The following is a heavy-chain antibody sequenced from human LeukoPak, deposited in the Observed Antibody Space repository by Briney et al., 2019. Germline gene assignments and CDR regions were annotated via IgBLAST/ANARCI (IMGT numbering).Heavy chain of an antibody. CDR3: ARLSSPRGSSGYHDAFDI. CDR2: ISAYNGNT. D-gene: IGHD3-22*01. Sequence: ASVKVSCKASGYTFTIYGISWVRQAPGQGLEWMGWISAYNGNTNYAQKLQGRVTMTTDTSTSTAYMELRSLRSDDTAVYYCARLSSPRGSSGYHDAFDIWGQGTMVTVSS. V-gene: IGHV1-18*01. CDR1: GYTFTIYG. J-gene: IGHJ3*02.